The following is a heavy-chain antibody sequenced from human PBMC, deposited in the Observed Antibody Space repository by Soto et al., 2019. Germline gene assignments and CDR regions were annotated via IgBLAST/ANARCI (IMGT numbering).Heavy chain of an antibody. Sequence: QVQLVQSGAEVKKPGSSVKVSCKASGGTFSSYAISWVRQAPGQGLEWMGGIIPIFGTANYAQKFQGRVTITADKSTSTAYMELSSLRSEDTAVYYCARGGMITFGGVIAGGYFDYWGQGTLVTVSS. CDR2: IIPIFGTA. CDR1: GGTFSSYA. J-gene: IGHJ4*02. D-gene: IGHD3-16*02. V-gene: IGHV1-69*06. CDR3: ARGGMITFGGVIAGGYFDY.